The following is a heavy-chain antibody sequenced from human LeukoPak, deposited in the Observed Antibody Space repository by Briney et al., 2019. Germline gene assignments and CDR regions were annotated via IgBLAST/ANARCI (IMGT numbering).Heavy chain of an antibody. J-gene: IGHJ4*02. D-gene: IGHD2-2*01. CDR2: IYYSGST. CDR1: GGSISSGGYY. V-gene: IGHV4-31*03. Sequence: SETLSLTCTVSGGSISSGGYYWSWIRQHPGKGLEWIGYIYYSGSTYYNPSLKSRVTISVDTSKNQFSLKLSSVTAADTAVYYCARLIVVVPAAIDYWGQGTLVTVSS. CDR3: ARLIVVVPAAIDY.